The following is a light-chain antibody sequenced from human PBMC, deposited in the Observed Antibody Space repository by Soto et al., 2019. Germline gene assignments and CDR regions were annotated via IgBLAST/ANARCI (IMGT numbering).Light chain of an antibody. Sequence: QSALTQPPSASGSPGQSVTSSCTGTSSDVGGYNFVSWYQQHPGKAPKLMIYEVSKRPSGVPDRFSGSKSGNTASLTVSGLQAEDEADYYCSSYAVTSFVFGTGTKLTVL. CDR2: EVS. V-gene: IGLV2-8*01. CDR1: SSDVGGYNF. J-gene: IGLJ1*01. CDR3: SSYAVTSFV.